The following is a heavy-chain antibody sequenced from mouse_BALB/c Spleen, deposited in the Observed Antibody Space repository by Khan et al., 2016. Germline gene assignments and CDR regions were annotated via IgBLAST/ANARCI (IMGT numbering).Heavy chain of an antibody. Sequence: QIQLVQSGAELMKPGASVKISCKATGYTFSSYWIEWVKQRPGHGLEWIGEILPGSGSTNYNEKFKGKATFTADTSSNTAYMQLSSLTSEDSAVYYCASGGTTARFAYWGQGTLVTVSA. CDR3: ASGGTTARFAY. V-gene: IGHV1-9*01. J-gene: IGHJ3*01. CDR1: GYTFSSYW. D-gene: IGHD1-2*01. CDR2: ILPGSGST.